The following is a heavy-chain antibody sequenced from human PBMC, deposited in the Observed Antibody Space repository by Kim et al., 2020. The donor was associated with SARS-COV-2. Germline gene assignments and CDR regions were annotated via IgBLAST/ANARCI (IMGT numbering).Heavy chain of an antibody. J-gene: IGHJ4*02. V-gene: IGHV3-64D*09. CDR2: ISTDGRET. CDR3: VKTSSTWQRHFDY. Sequence: GGSLRLSCSVFGFSFSHYAMYWVRQAPGKGLEYVSAISTDGRETFYTDSVKGRFTISRDNSKNTLYLQMTSLRPEDTAFYYCVKTSSTWQRHFDYWGQGTLVTVSS. CDR1: GFSFSHYA. D-gene: IGHD6-13*01.